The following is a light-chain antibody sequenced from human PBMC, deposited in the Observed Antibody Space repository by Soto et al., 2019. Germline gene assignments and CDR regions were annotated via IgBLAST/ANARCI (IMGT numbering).Light chain of an antibody. V-gene: IGKV1-5*01. Sequence: DIQMTQSPSTLSASVGDRVTITCRASQSISSWLAWYQQKPGKAPKLLIYDASSLESGVPSRVSGSGSGTEFTLPISSLQADDFATYYCQQYNSYSWTFGQGTKVEIK. CDR2: DAS. J-gene: IGKJ1*01. CDR3: QQYNSYSWT. CDR1: QSISSW.